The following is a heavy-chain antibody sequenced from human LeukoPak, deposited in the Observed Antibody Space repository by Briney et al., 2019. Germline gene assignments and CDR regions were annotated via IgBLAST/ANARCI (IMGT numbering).Heavy chain of an antibody. V-gene: IGHV4-34*01. D-gene: IGHD6-19*01. CDR1: GGSFSGYY. CDR2: INHSGST. J-gene: IGHJ3*02. CDR3: ARGKGSGWYDDAFDI. Sequence: SETLSLTCAVYGGSFSGYYWSWIRQPPGKGLEWMGEINHSGSTNYNPSLKSRVTISVDTSKNQFSLKLSSVTAADTAVYYCARGKGSGWYDDAFDIWGQGTMVTVSS.